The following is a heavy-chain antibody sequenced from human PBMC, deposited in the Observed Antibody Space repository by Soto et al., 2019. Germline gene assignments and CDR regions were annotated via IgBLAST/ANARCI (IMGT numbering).Heavy chain of an antibody. D-gene: IGHD2-2*01. J-gene: IGHJ6*02. CDR2: IIPIFGTA. Sequence: QVQLVQSGAEVKKPGSSVKVSCKASGGTFSSYAISWVRQAPGQGLEWMGGIIPIFGTANYAQKFQGRVTITADESTSTAYMELSSLRSEDTAVHYCARETVVVPAALAAPAYYYYGMDVWGQGTTVTVSS. V-gene: IGHV1-69*01. CDR1: GGTFSSYA. CDR3: ARETVVVPAALAAPAYYYYGMDV.